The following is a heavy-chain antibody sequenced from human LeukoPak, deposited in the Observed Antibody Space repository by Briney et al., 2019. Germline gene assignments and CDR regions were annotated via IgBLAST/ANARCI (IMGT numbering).Heavy chain of an antibody. CDR2: IYPGDSDT. CDR3: ARKVAMGRDAFDI. CDR1: GYIFSTYW. J-gene: IGHJ3*02. D-gene: IGHD5-18*01. V-gene: IGHV5-51*01. Sequence: GESLKISCKGSGYIFSTYWIGWVRQTPGKGLEWMGIIYPGDSDTRYSPSFQGQVTISADKSTSTAYLQWSSLKASDTAMYYCARKVAMGRDAFDIWGLGTMVTVSS.